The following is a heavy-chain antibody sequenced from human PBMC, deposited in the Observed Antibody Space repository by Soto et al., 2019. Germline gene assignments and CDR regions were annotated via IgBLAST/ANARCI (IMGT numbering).Heavy chain of an antibody. V-gene: IGHV4-39*01. CDR3: ATHPAISATSFYGMDV. CDR1: GASFSSSSYY. Sequence: SETLSLTCSVSGASFSSSSYYWGWIRQPPEKGLEWIATMYYSGTTYYNPSLKSRVTVSIDTSKDQFSLKLTSVTAADTAVYYCATHPAISATSFYGMDVWGHGTTVTVS. CDR2: MYYSGTT. J-gene: IGHJ6*02. D-gene: IGHD3-3*01.